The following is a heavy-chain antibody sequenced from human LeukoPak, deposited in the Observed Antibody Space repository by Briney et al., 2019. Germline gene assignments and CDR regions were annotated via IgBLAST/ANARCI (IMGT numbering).Heavy chain of an antibody. V-gene: IGHV4-38-2*02. CDR2: IYHSGST. J-gene: IGHJ6*02. CDR1: GYSISSGYY. CDR3: ARNYAGDYYYYGMDV. D-gene: IGHD2-2*01. Sequence: SETLSLTCTVSGYSISSGYYWGWIRQPPGKGLEWIGSIYHSGSTYYNPSLKSRVTISVDTSKNQFSLKLSSVTAADTAAYYCARNYAGDYYYYGMDVWGQGTTVTVSS.